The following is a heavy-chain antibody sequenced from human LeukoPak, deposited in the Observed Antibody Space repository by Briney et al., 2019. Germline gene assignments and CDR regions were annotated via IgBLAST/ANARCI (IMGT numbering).Heavy chain of an antibody. CDR3: GRLPLTERRHFDY. V-gene: IGHV3-7*05. CDR2: IKEDGSEK. D-gene: IGHD5-24*01. Sequence: GGSLRLSCAASGFTVSNYWMSWVRQAPGKGLEWVANIKEDGSEKYHVESVKGRFTISRDNAKDSLYLQMDSLRAEDTAVYYCGRLPLTERRHFDYWGQGTLVTVSS. J-gene: IGHJ4*02. CDR1: GFTVSNYW.